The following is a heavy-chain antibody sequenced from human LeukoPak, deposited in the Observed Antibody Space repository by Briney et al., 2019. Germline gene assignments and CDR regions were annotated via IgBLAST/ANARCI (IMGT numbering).Heavy chain of an antibody. CDR2: ISPGGGTT. CDR1: GFAFGSEA. V-gene: IGHV3-23*01. CDR3: ARNVPGIAAAGTFDY. J-gene: IGHJ4*02. D-gene: IGHD6-13*01. Sequence: GGSLRLSCAVSGFAFGSEAMSWVRQSPARGLEWVASISPGGGTTYYADSVKGRFTISRDNSKNTLYLQMNSLRAEDTAVYYCARNVPGIAAAGTFDYWGQGTLVTVSS.